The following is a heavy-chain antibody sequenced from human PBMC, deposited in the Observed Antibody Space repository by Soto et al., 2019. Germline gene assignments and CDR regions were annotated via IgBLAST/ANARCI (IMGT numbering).Heavy chain of an antibody. CDR1: GGSISSYY. Sequence: SETLSLTCTVSGGSISSYYWSWIRQPPGKGLEWIGYIYYSGSTNYNPSLKSRVTISVDTSKNQFSLKLSSVTAADTAVYYCARRGLAVVTDWGQGTLVTVSS. CDR3: ARRGLAVVTD. V-gene: IGHV4-59*01. J-gene: IGHJ4*02. CDR2: IYYSGST. D-gene: IGHD2-15*01.